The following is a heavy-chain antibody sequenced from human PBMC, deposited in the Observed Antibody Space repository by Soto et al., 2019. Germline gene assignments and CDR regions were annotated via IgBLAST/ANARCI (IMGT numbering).Heavy chain of an antibody. Sequence: QVQLQESGPGLVKPSEPLSLTCTVSGGSISSYYWRWIRQPPGKGLEWIGYIYYSGSTNYNPSLKSRVTISVDTSKNQFSLKLSSVTAADTAVYYCARDGYYYDSSGYQRVYYFDYWGQGTLVTVSS. V-gene: IGHV4-59*01. CDR1: GGSISSYY. J-gene: IGHJ4*02. CDR3: ARDGYYYDSSGYQRVYYFDY. CDR2: IYYSGST. D-gene: IGHD3-22*01.